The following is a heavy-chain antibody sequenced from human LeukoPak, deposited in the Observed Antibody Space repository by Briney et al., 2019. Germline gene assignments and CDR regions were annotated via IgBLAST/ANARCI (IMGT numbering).Heavy chain of an antibody. CDR3: AKLAEYAYSSGWFDY. D-gene: IGHD6-19*01. V-gene: IGHV3-30*18. CDR1: GFTFSSYG. J-gene: IGHJ4*02. CDR2: ISYDGSHK. Sequence: GGSLRLPCAASGFTFSSYGMHWVRQAPGKGLEWVAVISYDGSHKYCADSVRGRFTISRDNSKNTLYLQMNSLRAEDTAVYYCAKLAEYAYSSGWFDYWGQGTLVTVSS.